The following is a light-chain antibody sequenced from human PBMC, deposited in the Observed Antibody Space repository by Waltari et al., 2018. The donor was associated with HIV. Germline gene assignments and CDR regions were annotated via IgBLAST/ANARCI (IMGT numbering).Light chain of an antibody. Sequence: QSALTQPPSASGSPGQSVTISCAGTSSDIGLYNFVSWYQHHPGKAPKLMISDVSRRPSGGPDRFSGSKSGNPASLTVSGLQADDEATYYCFSYAGNNFLLFGGGTKLTVL. CDR3: FSYAGNNFLL. CDR1: SSDIGLYNF. J-gene: IGLJ2*01. CDR2: DVS. V-gene: IGLV2-8*01.